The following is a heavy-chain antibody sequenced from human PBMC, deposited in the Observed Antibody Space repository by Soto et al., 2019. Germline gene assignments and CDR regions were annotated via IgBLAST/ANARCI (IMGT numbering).Heavy chain of an antibody. CDR2: ISGSGGST. V-gene: IGHV3-23*01. CDR1: GFTFSSYA. D-gene: IGHD3-10*01. CDR3: APRGPDLLDAFDI. J-gene: IGHJ3*02. Sequence: EVQLLESGGGLVQPGGSLRLSCAASGFTFSSYAMSWVRQAPGKGLEWVSAISGSGGSTYYADSVKGRFTMSRDNSKNTLYLQMNSLRAEDTAVYYCAPRGPDLLDAFDIWDQGTMVTVSS.